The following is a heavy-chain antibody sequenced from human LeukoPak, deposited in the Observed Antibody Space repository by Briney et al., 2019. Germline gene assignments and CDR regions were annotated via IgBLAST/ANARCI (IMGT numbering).Heavy chain of an antibody. CDR3: AKDLREYQLLSGDY. D-gene: IGHD2-2*01. Sequence: PGGSLRLSCAASGFTFSSYAMSWVRQAPGKGLEWVSAISGSGGSTYYADSVKGRFTISRDNFKNTLYLQMNSLRAEDTAVYYCAKDLREYQLLSGDYWGQGTLVTVSS. CDR1: GFTFSSYA. CDR2: ISGSGGST. J-gene: IGHJ4*02. V-gene: IGHV3-23*01.